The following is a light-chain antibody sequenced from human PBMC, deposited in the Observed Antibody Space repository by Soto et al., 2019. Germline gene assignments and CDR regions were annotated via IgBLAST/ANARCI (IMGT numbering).Light chain of an antibody. Sequence: IIVTQYTGTLSLSPGARATLSCRASQSVSSKYLAWYQQKPGQAPRLLIYGTSSRATGISDRFRGSGSGTDFTLTISRLEPEDFAVHYCHQNDSSALWPFGHGTKVDIK. CDR3: HQNDSSALWP. J-gene: IGKJ1*01. CDR1: QSVSSKY. V-gene: IGKV3-20*01. CDR2: GTS.